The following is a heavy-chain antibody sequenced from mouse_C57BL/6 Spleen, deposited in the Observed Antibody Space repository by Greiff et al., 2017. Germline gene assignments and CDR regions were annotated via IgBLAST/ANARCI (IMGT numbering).Heavy chain of an antibody. J-gene: IGHJ2*01. CDR1: GYAFSSSW. V-gene: IGHV1-82*01. CDR2: IYPGDGDT. Sequence: VMLVESGPELVKPGASVKISCKASGYAFSSSWMNWVKQRPGKGLEWIGRIYPGDGDTNYNGKFKGKATLTADKSSSTAYMQLSSLTSEDSAVYFCARYSTNWDVWGQGTTLTVSS. D-gene: IGHD4-1*01. CDR3: ARYSTNWDV.